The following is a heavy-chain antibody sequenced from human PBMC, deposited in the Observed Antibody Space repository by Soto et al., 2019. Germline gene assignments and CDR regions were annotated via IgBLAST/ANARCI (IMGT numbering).Heavy chain of an antibody. Sequence: GGSLRLSCAASGFTFSSYAMSWVRQAPGKGLEWVSAISGSGGSTYYADSVKGRFTISRDNSKNTLYLQMNSLRAEDTAVYYCAKDLFGSRRVYGNDYDFWSGNSFPNFDYWGQGTLVTVSS. D-gene: IGHD3-3*01. CDR1: GFTFSSYA. J-gene: IGHJ4*02. CDR2: ISGSGGST. V-gene: IGHV3-23*01. CDR3: AKDLFGSRRVYGNDYDFWSGNSFPNFDY.